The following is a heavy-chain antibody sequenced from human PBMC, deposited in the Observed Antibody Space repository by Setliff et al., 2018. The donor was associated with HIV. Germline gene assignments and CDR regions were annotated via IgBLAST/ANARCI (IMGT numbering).Heavy chain of an antibody. CDR2: IYKSGST. CDR1: GGSISTYH. Sequence: SETLSLTCSVSGGSISTYHWRWIRQPPGKGLEWIGYIYKSGSTNYSPSLKSRVTISPGTSTNQFSLKLTSVTAADTAVYYCARLSDTAMASFDSWGQGILVTVSS. V-gene: IGHV4-59*08. D-gene: IGHD5-18*01. CDR3: ARLSDTAMASFDS. J-gene: IGHJ4*02.